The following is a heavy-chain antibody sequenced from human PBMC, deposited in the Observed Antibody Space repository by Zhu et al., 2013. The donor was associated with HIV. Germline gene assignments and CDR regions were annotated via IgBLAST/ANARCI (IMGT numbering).Heavy chain of an antibody. CDR2: IIPIFGSA. CDR3: ARAKMDYDFWSGYSPGWFDP. CDR1: GGTFSNYT. Sequence: QVQLVQSGAEVKKPGSSVKVSCKASGGTFSNYTITWVRQAPGQGPEWMGGIIPIFGSANYAQRFQGRVTITADESTRTAYMELSRLRSDDTAVYYCARAKMDYDFWSGYSPGWFDPWGQGTLVIVSS. D-gene: IGHD3-3*01. J-gene: IGHJ5*02. V-gene: IGHV1-69*01.